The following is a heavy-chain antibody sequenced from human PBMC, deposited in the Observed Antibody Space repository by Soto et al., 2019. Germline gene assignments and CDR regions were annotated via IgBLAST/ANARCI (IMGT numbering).Heavy chain of an antibody. V-gene: IGHV3-33*01. CDR3: ARTARYSPYYFDY. J-gene: IGHJ4*02. Sequence: QVQLVESGGGVVQPGRSLRLSCAASGFTFSSYGMHWVRQAPGKGLEWVAVIWYDGSNKYYADSVKGRFTISRDNSKNTLYLQMNRLRAEDTAVYYCARTARYSPYYFDYWGQGTLDTASS. CDR2: IWYDGSNK. CDR1: GFTFSSYG. D-gene: IGHD5-18*01.